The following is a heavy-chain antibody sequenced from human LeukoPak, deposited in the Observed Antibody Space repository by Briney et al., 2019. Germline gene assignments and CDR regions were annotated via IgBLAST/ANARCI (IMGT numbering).Heavy chain of an antibody. V-gene: IGHV5-51*01. D-gene: IGHD5-24*01. Sequence: GESLKISCKGSGYRFTSYWIGWVRQMPGEGLEWMGIIWPGDSQTTYSPSFQGQVTLSADKSISTAYLQWNSLKASDTAIYYCARVEMATKPTYYFDSRGQGSLVTVSS. CDR3: ARVEMATKPTYYFDS. CDR2: IWPGDSQT. J-gene: IGHJ4*02. CDR1: GYRFTSYW.